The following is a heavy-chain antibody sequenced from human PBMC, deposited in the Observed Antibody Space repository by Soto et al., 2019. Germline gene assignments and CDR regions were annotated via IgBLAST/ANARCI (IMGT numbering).Heavy chain of an antibody. CDR1: GGSISSYH. Sequence: SETLSLTCVVSGGSISSYHWSWIRQLPGKGLEWIAYTDYTGNTNYNPSLQSRVTISMDTSKNQFSLKLTSMTDTDTAVYYCGRGMHAGFTHYLDPWGQGTPVSV. V-gene: IGHV4-59*01. CDR2: TDYTGNT. J-gene: IGHJ5*02. CDR3: GRGMHAGFTHYLDP. D-gene: IGHD1-26*01.